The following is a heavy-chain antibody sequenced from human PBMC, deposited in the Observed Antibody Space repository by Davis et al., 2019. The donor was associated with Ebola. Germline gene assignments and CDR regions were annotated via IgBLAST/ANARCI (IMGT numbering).Heavy chain of an antibody. CDR3: ARALGGEDD. CDR2: IKQDGSET. J-gene: IGHJ4*02. CDR1: GFTFSSYW. D-gene: IGHD3-16*01. V-gene: IGHV3-7*01. Sequence: GESLKISCAAPGFTFSSYWLSWVRQAPGKGLAWVANIKQDGSETYYVDSVKGRFTISRDNAKNSLYLQMNSLRAEDMAVYYCARALGGEDDWGQGTLVTVSS.